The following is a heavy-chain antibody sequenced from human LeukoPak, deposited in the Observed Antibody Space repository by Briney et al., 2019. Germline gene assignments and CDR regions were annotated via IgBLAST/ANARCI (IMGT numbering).Heavy chain of an antibody. CDR3: TTDSYYDILTGRKIDY. V-gene: IGHV3-15*01. CDR2: IKSKTGGGTT. CDR1: GFTFSNAW. D-gene: IGHD3-9*01. Sequence: GGSLRLSCAASGFTFSNAWMSWVRQAPGKGLEWVGRIKSKTGGGTTDYAAPVKGRFTISRDDSKNPLYLQMNSLKTEDTAVYYCTTDSYYDILTGRKIDYWGQGTLVTVSS. J-gene: IGHJ4*02.